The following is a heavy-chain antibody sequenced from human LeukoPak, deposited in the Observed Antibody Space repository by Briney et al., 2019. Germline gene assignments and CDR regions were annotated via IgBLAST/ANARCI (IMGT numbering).Heavy chain of an antibody. V-gene: IGHV3-23*01. CDR2: ISASASIT. Sequence: GGSLRLSCAASGFTFSSFSMSWVRQTPGKGLEWVSDISASASITKYADSVKGRFIISRDNSKNTLFLQMNSLTAEDTAVYYCATGAASIGWLSHDHWGQGTLVTVS. J-gene: IGHJ4*02. CDR1: GFTFSSFS. CDR3: ATGAASIGWLSHDH. D-gene: IGHD2-15*01.